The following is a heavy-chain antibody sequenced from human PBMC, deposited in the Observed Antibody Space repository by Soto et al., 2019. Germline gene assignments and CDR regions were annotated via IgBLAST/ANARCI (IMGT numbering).Heavy chain of an antibody. J-gene: IGHJ4*02. Sequence: QVQLVESGGGVVQPGRSLRLSCTASGFTFSSYTIHCVRQAPGKGLEWVAVISYDGSSKFYTDSVKGRFTISRDNSKNTLNLQMNGLRVEDTALYYCARGSRSGGNYPFDYWGQGTLVTVSS. V-gene: IGHV3-30-3*01. CDR2: ISYDGSSK. D-gene: IGHD2-15*01. CDR3: ARGSRSGGNYPFDY. CDR1: GFTFSSYT.